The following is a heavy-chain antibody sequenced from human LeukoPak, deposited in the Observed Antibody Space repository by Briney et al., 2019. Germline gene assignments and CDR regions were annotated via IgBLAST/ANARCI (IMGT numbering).Heavy chain of an antibody. V-gene: IGHV3-30-3*01. CDR2: ISYDGSNK. CDR3: AKDMSYYDILTGYYIPYFDY. J-gene: IGHJ4*02. D-gene: IGHD3-9*01. CDR1: GFTFSSYA. Sequence: PGGSLRLSCAASGFTFSSYAMHWVRQAPGKGLEWVAVISYDGSNKYYADSVKGRFTISRDNSKNTLYLQMNSLRAEDTAVYYCAKDMSYYDILTGYYIPYFDYWGQGTLVTVSS.